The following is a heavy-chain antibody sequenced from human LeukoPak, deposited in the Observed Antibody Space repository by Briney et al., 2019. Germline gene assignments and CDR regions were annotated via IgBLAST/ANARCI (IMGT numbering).Heavy chain of an antibody. D-gene: IGHD6-19*01. CDR3: ARDRTRYSSGWFSVY. Sequence: ASVKVSCKASGYTFTGYYMHWVRQAPGQGLEWMGWINPNSGGTNYAQKFQGRVTMTRDTSISTAYMELSRLRSDDTAVYYCARDRTRYSSGWFSVYWGQGTLVTVSS. CDR2: INPNSGGT. V-gene: IGHV1-2*02. J-gene: IGHJ4*02. CDR1: GYTFTGYY.